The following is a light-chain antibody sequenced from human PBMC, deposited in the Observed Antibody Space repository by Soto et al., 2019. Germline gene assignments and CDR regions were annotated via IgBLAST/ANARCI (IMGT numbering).Light chain of an antibody. Sequence: QSVLTQPASVSGSPGQSITISCTGTSSDVGSYNVVSWYQQHPGKAPKLLIYEVSKRPSGVSDRFSGSKSGNTASLTISGLRAEDEADYHCCSYAGSSSAYVFGTGTKLTVL. CDR3: CSYAGSSSAYV. CDR2: EVS. V-gene: IGLV2-23*02. J-gene: IGLJ1*01. CDR1: SSDVGSYNV.